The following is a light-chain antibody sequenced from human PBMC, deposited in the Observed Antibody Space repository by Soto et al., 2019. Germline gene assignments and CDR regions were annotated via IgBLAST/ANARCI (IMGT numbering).Light chain of an antibody. V-gene: IGKV1-5*03. CDR3: QHYNSYSEA. J-gene: IGKJ1*01. CDR2: KAS. CDR1: QTISSW. Sequence: DIQMTQSPSTLSGSVGDRVTITCRASQTISSWVAWYPQKTGKATKLLIYKASTLTSGVPSRVSGSGSGTEVTLTISSLQHDEVATYSGQHYNSYSEAFGQGTKVDIK.